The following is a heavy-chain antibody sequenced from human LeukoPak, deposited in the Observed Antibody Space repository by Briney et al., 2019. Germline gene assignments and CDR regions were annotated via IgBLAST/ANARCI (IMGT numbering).Heavy chain of an antibody. CDR2: IWSDGSNK. CDR1: GFTFSSYG. CDR3: AKRKQQLAYYYDMDV. D-gene: IGHD6-13*01. J-gene: IGHJ6*02. Sequence: GGSLRLSCAASGFTFSSYGMYWVRQAPGKGLEWVASIWSDGSNKYYGDSVKGRFIISRGNSKNTLYLQMNSLTVEDTAVYYCAKRKQQLAYYYDMDVWGQGTTVTVSS. V-gene: IGHV3-30*02.